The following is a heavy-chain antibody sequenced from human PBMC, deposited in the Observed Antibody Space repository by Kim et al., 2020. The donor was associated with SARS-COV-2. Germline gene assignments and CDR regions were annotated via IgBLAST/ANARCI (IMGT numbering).Heavy chain of an antibody. CDR2: IIPIFGTA. V-gene: IGHV1-69*13. CDR3: ARRHIVATVTGGTGYYYYGMDV. J-gene: IGHJ6*02. Sequence: SVKVSCKASGGTFSSYAISWVRQAPGQGLEWMGGIIPIFGTANYAQKFQGRVTITADESTSTAYMELSSLRSEDTAVYYCARRHIVATVTGGTGYYYYGMDVWGQGTTVTVSS. D-gene: IGHD5-12*01. CDR1: GGTFSSYA.